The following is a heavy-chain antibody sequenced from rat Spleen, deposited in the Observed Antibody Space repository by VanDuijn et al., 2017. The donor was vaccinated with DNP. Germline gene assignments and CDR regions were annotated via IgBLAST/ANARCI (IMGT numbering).Heavy chain of an antibody. CDR2: INYDGGST. D-gene: IGHD1-3*01. CDR1: EFTFNNYY. V-gene: IGHV5-20*01. J-gene: IGHJ2*01. CDR3: TTLNYGNYDY. Sequence: EVQLVESGGGLVQPGRSLRLSCVASEFTFNNYYMAWVRQAPTKGLEWVASINYDGGSTYYRDSVKGRFTISRDNAKSSLYLQMDSLRSEDTATYYCTTLNYGNYDYWGQGVMVTVSS.